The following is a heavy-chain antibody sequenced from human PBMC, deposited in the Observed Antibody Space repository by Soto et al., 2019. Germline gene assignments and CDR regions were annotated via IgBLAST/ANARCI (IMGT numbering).Heavy chain of an antibody. CDR3: ARVDWNNGRDY. D-gene: IGHD1-1*01. CDR2: IYSGGST. CDR1: GFTVGNNY. J-gene: IGHJ4*02. V-gene: IGHV3-53*01. Sequence: EVQLVESGGGLIQPGGSLRLSCAVSGFTVGNNYMSWVRQAPGKGLEWVSVIYSGGSTYYAGSVQGRFTISRDSSKNTVYLQMNSLRVEDTAVYYCARVDWNNGRDYWGQGTLVTVSS.